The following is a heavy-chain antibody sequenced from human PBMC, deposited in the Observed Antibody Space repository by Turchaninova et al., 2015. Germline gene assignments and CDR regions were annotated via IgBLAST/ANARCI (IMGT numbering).Heavy chain of an antibody. CDR1: WDSHRHSCMG. CDR3: ARISMVRGQRINYYFGMDV. D-gene: IGHD3-10*01. J-gene: IGHJ6*02. V-gene: IGHV2-26*01. Sequence: QVPLKESGPVLVKPTETLSLTCTLSWDSHRHSCMGVSSNRQPPEKDLEWLAHIFSNDEKSYNTSLKSRRTISKDTSKSQVVLTVTNMDPVDTGTYYCARISMVRGQRINYYFGMDVWGQGTTVTVSS. CDR2: IFSNDEK.